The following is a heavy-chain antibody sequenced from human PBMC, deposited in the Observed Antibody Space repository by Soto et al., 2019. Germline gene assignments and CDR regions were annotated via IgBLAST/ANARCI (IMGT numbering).Heavy chain of an antibody. D-gene: IGHD2-21*02. V-gene: IGHV4-39*01. Sequence: LPETLSLTCIVSGESISSSSYYWGWIRQPPGKGLEWIGSIYYSGRTYYNPSFKSRVTISIDTSKNQFSLKLSSVTATDTAVYYCARQRTTVVTQAYFDHCGQGALVTVSS. J-gene: IGHJ4*02. CDR2: IYYSGRT. CDR1: GESISSSSYY. CDR3: ARQRTTVVTQAYFDH.